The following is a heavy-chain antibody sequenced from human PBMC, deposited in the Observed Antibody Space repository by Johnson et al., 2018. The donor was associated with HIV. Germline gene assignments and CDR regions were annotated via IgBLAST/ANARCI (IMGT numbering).Heavy chain of an antibody. D-gene: IGHD5-18*01. CDR2: ISYDGSNK. CDR3: AKERAYIRTFDI. CDR1: GFTFSSYA. J-gene: IGHJ3*02. Sequence: QVQLVESGGGLVKPGGSLRLSCAASGFTFSSYAMHWVRQAPGKGLEWVAVISYDGSNKYYRDSVKGRFTISRDNSKNTLYLQMNSLRAEDTAVYYCAKERAYIRTFDIWGQGTLVTVSS. V-gene: IGHV3-30*04.